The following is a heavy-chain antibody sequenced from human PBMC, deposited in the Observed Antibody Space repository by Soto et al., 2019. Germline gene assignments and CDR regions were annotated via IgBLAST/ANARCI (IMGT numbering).Heavy chain of an antibody. Sequence: GASLRLSCAVSGFTFSRYWMSWVRQAPGKGLEWMANIKEDGSEKFYVDSVKGRFTISRDNTKNSLYLQMNSLRTDDTAVYYCARASTYYHDSSGYYDFDSWGQGTLVTVSS. CDR2: IKEDGSEK. D-gene: IGHD3-22*01. J-gene: IGHJ4*02. V-gene: IGHV3-7*03. CDR1: GFTFSRYW. CDR3: ARASTYYHDSSGYYDFDS.